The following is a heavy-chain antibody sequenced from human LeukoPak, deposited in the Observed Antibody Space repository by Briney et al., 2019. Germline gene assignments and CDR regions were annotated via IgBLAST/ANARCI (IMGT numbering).Heavy chain of an antibody. Sequence: ASVKVSRKASGYTFIGYYIHWVRQAPGQGLEWMGWINANSGGTNYAQKFQGRVTMTRDTSISTAYMELSSLRSDDTAVYFCARVGVEATATFDYWGQGTLVTVSS. V-gene: IGHV1-2*02. CDR2: INANSGGT. CDR1: GYTFIGYY. J-gene: IGHJ4*02. D-gene: IGHD1-26*01. CDR3: ARVGVEATATFDY.